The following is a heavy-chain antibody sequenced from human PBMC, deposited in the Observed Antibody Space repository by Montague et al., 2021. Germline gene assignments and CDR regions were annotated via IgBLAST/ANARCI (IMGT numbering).Heavy chain of an antibody. J-gene: IGHJ6*02. Sequence: SETLSLTCSVSGASISDYYWSWIRQPPGKGLDWIGYIYYSRRTNYNPSLTSRVTISVDTSKNQFSLKLSSVTAADTAFYYCAVTNPYYYYGMDVWGQGTTVTVSS. V-gene: IGHV4-59*01. D-gene: IGHD1-14*01. CDR1: GASISDYY. CDR2: IYYSRRT. CDR3: AVTNPYYYYGMDV.